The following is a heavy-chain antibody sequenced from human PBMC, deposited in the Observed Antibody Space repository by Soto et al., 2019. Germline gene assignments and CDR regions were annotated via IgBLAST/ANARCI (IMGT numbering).Heavy chain of an antibody. Sequence: ASVKVSCKASGYTFTSYYMHCVRQAPGQGLEWMGIINPSGGSTSYAQKFQGRVTMTRDTSTSTVYMELSSLRSEDTAVYYCARPPSTRGGDCYVAYWGQGTLVTVSS. CDR1: GYTFTSYY. V-gene: IGHV1-46*01. CDR3: ARPPSTRGGDCYVAY. CDR2: INPSGGST. J-gene: IGHJ4*02. D-gene: IGHD2-21*02.